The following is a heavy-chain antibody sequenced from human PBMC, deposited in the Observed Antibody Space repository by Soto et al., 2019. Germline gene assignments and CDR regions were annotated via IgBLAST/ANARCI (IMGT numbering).Heavy chain of an antibody. D-gene: IGHD2-15*01. Sequence: GGSLRLSCAASGFTGSSKYMSWVRQAPGKGLEWVSLIQSGGPTYYADSVKGRFTISRDTSENTVHLQMDSLRAEDTAVYYCARDDVLCDGGRCHGVPLHVWGTGPTVTVSS. CDR2: IQSGGPT. V-gene: IGHV3-66*01. CDR3: ARDDVLCDGGRCHGVPLHV. J-gene: IGHJ6*03. CDR1: GFTGSSKY.